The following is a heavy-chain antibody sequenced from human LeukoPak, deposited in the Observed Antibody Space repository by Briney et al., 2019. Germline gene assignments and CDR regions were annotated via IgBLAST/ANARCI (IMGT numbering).Heavy chain of an antibody. Sequence: GGSLRLSCAASGFTFRSYAIYWVRQAPGKGLERVSGISGSGGDTYFADSVKGRFTISRDNSKNTVFLQMDSLRAEDTAVYYCAKTTAGYSSGRYPGWPIDSWGQGTLVTVSS. D-gene: IGHD6-19*01. CDR2: ISGSGGDT. V-gene: IGHV3-23*01. CDR3: AKTTAGYSSGRYPGWPIDS. J-gene: IGHJ4*02. CDR1: GFTFRSYA.